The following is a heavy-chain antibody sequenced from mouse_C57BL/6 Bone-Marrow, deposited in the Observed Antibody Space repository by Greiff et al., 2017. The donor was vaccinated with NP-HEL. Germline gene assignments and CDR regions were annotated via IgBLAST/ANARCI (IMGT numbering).Heavy chain of an antibody. J-gene: IGHJ1*03. CDR1: GYTFTSYW. V-gene: IGHV1-50*01. CDR3: ARDYYGSSYWYFDD. CDR2: IDPSDSYT. Sequence: QVQLQQPGAELVKPGASVKLSCKASGYTFTSYWMQWVKQRPGQGLEWIGEIDPSDSYTNYNQKFKGKATLTVDTSSSTAYMQLSSLTSEDSAVYCCARDYYGSSYWYFDDWGTGTTVTVSS. D-gene: IGHD1-1*01.